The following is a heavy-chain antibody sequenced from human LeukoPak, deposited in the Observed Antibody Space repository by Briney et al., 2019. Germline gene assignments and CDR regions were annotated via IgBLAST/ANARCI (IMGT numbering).Heavy chain of an antibody. CDR1: GFTFSNYG. CDR3: ARGGYYDSSGYYPLDY. V-gene: IGHV3-33*01. Sequence: GGSLRLSCAASGFTFSNYGVHWVRQAPGKGLEWVAVIWYDGTNKYYADSVKGRFTISRDNSKNTLYLQMNSLRAEDTAVYYCARGGYYDSSGYYPLDYWGQGTLVTVSS. D-gene: IGHD3-22*01. J-gene: IGHJ4*02. CDR2: IWYDGTNK.